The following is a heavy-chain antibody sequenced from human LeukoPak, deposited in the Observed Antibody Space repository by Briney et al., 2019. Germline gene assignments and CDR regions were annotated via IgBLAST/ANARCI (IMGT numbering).Heavy chain of an antibody. CDR2: INTNGGGT. CDR3: ARDPISANWPRGAWFAP. Sequence: ASVKVSCNASGYPFSSYYINWVRHAPGQGLEWMGIINTNGGGTAYTPKFQGRLTLPRDTATNTIYMELSSLRSDDTAVYYCARDPISANWPRGAWFAPCGQGTLVTVSS. V-gene: IGHV1-46*01. CDR1: GYPFSSYY. J-gene: IGHJ5*02. D-gene: IGHD1-1*01.